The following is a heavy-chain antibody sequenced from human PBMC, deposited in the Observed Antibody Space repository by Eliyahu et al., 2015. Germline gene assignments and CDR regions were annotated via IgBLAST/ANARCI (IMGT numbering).Heavy chain of an antibody. V-gene: IGHV3-53*01. D-gene: IGHD5-18*01. CDR3: ASRLNTNMGNAFDI. CDR2: IYRGGST. CDR1: GFTVTSTY. Sequence: EVQLVEPGGGLIQSGGSLRLSCAVSGFTVTSTYXSXVRQAPGXGLEWVSVIYRGGSTDNADSVKGRFTISRDTSKNTLYLQMNSLXAEDTAVYYCASRLNTNMGNAFDIWGQGTMVTVSS. J-gene: IGHJ3*02.